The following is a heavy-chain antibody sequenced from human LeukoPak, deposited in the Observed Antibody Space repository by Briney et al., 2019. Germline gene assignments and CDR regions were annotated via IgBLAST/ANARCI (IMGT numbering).Heavy chain of an antibody. CDR2: ISPSGSTI. D-gene: IGHD6-13*01. CDR3: AGVAYSSSWSVEYYFDY. CDR1: GFTFYDYF. J-gene: IGHJ4*02. V-gene: IGHV3-11*04. Sequence: GGSLRLSCAASGFTFYDYFMTWIRQSPGKGLEWVSYISPSGSTIYYAESVKGRFTVSRDNAKKSLYLQINSLRAEDTATYYCAGVAYSSSWSVEYYFDYWGQGTLVSVPS.